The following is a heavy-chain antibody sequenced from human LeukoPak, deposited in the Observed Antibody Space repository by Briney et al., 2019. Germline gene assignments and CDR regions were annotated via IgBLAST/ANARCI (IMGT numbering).Heavy chain of an antibody. CDR2: IYYSGST. Sequence: SETLSLTCTVSGGAISSYYWSWIRQPPGKRLEWIGYIYYSGSTNYNPSLKSRVTISVDTSKNHFSLELSSVTAADTAVYYCARGLGGSYGAWYAFDFWGQGTMVTVSS. CDR1: GGAISSYY. D-gene: IGHD5-18*01. V-gene: IGHV4-59*08. J-gene: IGHJ3*01. CDR3: ARGLGGSYGAWYAFDF.